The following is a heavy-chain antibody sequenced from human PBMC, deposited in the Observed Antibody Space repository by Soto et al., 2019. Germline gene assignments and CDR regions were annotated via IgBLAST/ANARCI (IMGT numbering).Heavy chain of an antibody. Sequence: PSETLSLTCTVSGGSISSSSYYWGWIRQPPGKGLEWIGYIYYSGSTYYNPSLKSRVTISVDTSKNQFSLKLSSVTAADTAVYYCARDVGAPTFHNWFDPWGQGTLVTVSS. D-gene: IGHD1-26*01. CDR1: GGSISSSSYY. V-gene: IGHV4-39*07. J-gene: IGHJ5*02. CDR3: ARDVGAPTFHNWFDP. CDR2: IYYSGST.